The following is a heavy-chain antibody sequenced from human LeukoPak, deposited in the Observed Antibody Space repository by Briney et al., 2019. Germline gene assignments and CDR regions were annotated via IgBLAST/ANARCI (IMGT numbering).Heavy chain of an antibody. D-gene: IGHD2-8*02. CDR1: GFTFSSYA. CDR2: ISYDGSNK. CDR3: ARDWDFSWYWDY. Sequence: QPGGSLRLSCAASGFTFSSYAMHWVRQAPGKGLEWVAVISYDGSNKYYADSVKGRFTISRDNSKNTLYLQMNSLRAEDTAVYYCARDWDFSWYWDYWGQGTLVTVSS. J-gene: IGHJ4*02. V-gene: IGHV3-30-3*01.